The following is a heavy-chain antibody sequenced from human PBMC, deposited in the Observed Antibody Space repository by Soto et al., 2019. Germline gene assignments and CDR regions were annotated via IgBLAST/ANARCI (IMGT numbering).Heavy chain of an antibody. Sequence: SETLSLTCTVSGGSISSGDYYWSWIRQPPGKGLEWIGYIYYSGSTYYNPSLKSRVTISVDTSKNQFSLKLSSVTAADTAVYYCARVKPNYYDSSGYYLPFDYWGQGTLVTV. J-gene: IGHJ4*02. D-gene: IGHD3-22*01. CDR1: GGSISSGDYY. CDR2: IYYSGST. V-gene: IGHV4-30-4*01. CDR3: ARVKPNYYDSSGYYLPFDY.